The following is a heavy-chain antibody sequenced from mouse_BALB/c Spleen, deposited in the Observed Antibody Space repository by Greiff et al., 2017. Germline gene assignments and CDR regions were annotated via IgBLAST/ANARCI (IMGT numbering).Heavy chain of an antibody. J-gene: IGHJ1*01. Sequence: VQLQQSGAELARPGASVKLSCKASGYTFTSYWMQWVKQRPGQGLEWIGAIYPGDGDTRYTQKFKGKATLTADKSSSTAYMQLSSLASEDSAVYYCAYGSSYWYFDVWGAGTTVTVSS. D-gene: IGHD1-1*01. CDR1: GYTFTSYW. CDR2: IYPGDGDT. CDR3: AYGSSYWYFDV. V-gene: IGHV1-87*01.